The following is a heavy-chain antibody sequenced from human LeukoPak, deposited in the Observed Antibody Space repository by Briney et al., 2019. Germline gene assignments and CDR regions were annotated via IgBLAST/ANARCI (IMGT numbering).Heavy chain of an antibody. J-gene: IGHJ4*02. D-gene: IGHD2-15*01. CDR2: IDSSNSPI. CDR1: GLTFSTYN. Sequence: GGSLILSCAASGLTFSTYNMNWVRQAPGKGLEWVSYIDSSNSPIYYADSVKGRFTISRDNGKNSLYLQMNSLRDEDTAVYYCARDRCSGGSCYFDYWGQGTLVTVSS. CDR3: ARDRCSGGSCYFDY. V-gene: IGHV3-48*02.